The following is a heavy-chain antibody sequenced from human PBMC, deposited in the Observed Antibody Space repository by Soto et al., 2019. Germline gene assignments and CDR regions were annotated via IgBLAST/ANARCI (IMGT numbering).Heavy chain of an antibody. J-gene: IGHJ6*02. V-gene: IGHV3-21*01. Sequence: PGGSLRLSCAASGFTFGSYWMDWVRQAPGKGLEWVSSISSRSDIYYADSVKGRFTISRDNAKNSVSLQMNSLRAEDTAVYYCAREYTAWPLAYGLDVWGQGTTVTVSS. D-gene: IGHD2-2*02. CDR2: ISSRSDI. CDR3: AREYTAWPLAYGLDV. CDR1: GFTFGSYW.